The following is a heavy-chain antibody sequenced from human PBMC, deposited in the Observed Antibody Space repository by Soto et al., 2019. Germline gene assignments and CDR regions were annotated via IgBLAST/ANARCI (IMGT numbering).Heavy chain of an antibody. CDR3: ARDSVCSSTSCYGYYYYYYMDV. D-gene: IGHD2-2*01. Sequence: QVQLVESGGGVVQPGRSLRLSCAASGFTFSSYGMHWVRQAPGKGLEWVAVIWYDGSNKYYADSVKGRFTISRDNSKNTLYLKMNSRRAEDRVVYYWARDSVCSSTSCYGYYYYYYMDVW. J-gene: IGHJ6*03. V-gene: IGHV3-33*01. CDR2: IWYDGSNK. CDR1: GFTFSSYG.